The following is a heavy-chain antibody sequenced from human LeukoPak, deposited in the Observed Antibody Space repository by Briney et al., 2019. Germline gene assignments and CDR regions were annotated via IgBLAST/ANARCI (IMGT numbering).Heavy chain of an antibody. J-gene: IGHJ3*02. CDR2: ISDSGGST. CDR3: AKDPPRGYSQWLVPQAFDI. D-gene: IGHD6-19*01. Sequence: PGGSLRLSCTASGFTFGDYAMSWFRQAPGKGLEWVSAISDSGGSTYYADSVKGRFTISRDNSKNTLYLQMNSLRAEDTAVYYCAKDPPRGYSQWLVPQAFDIWGQGTMVTVSS. V-gene: IGHV3-23*01. CDR1: GFTFGDYA.